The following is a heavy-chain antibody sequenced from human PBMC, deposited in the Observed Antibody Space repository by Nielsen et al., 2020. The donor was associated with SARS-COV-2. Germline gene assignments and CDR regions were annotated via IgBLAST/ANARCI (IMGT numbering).Heavy chain of an antibody. Sequence: GESLKISCAASGFTFSSSWMHWVRQAPGKGLVWVSRIGSDESITNYVDSVKGRFTISRDNAKNTLYLQMNSLRAADTAVYYCARGGGGYQPFDYWGPGTLVTVSS. CDR1: GFTFSSSW. V-gene: IGHV3-74*01. J-gene: IGHJ4*02. D-gene: IGHD2-2*01. CDR3: ARGGGGYQPFDY. CDR2: IGSDESIT.